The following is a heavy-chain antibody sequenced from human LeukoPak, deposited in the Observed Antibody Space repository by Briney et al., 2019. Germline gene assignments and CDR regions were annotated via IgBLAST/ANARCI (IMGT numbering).Heavy chain of an antibody. V-gene: IGHV3-66*01. D-gene: IGHD3-10*01. CDR3: ARDRAKYYYGMDV. J-gene: IGHJ6*02. CDR2: IYSGGST. Sequence: GGSLRLSCAASGFTFSTHAMSWVRQAPGKGLEWVSVIYSGGSTYYADSVKGRFTISRDNSKNTLYLQMNSLRAEDTAVYYCARDRAKYYYGMDVWGQGTTVTVSS. CDR1: GFTFSTHA.